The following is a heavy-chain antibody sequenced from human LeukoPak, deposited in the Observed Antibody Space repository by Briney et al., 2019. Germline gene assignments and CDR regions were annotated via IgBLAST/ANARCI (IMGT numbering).Heavy chain of an antibody. CDR3: ARTGYSSSWYWEGYYYYMDV. J-gene: IGHJ6*03. D-gene: IGHD6-13*01. CDR2: INPNSGGT. V-gene: IGHV1-2*02. Sequence: GASVKVSCKASGYTFTGYYMHWVRQAPGQGLEWMGWINPNSGGTNYAQKFQGRVTMTRDTSISTAYMELSRLRSDDTAVYYCARTGYSSSWYWEGYYYYMDVWGKGTTVTISS. CDR1: GYTFTGYY.